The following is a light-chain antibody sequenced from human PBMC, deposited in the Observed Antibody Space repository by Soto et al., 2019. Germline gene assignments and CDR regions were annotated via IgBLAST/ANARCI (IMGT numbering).Light chain of an antibody. CDR1: QSISSW. CDR2: DAS. Sequence: DVQRTQSPSTLSASVGDRVTITCRVSQSISSWLAWYQQKPGKAPKLLIYDASSLESGVPSRFSGSGSGTEFTLTISSLQPDDFATYYCQQYNSYLYTFGQGTKLEIK. CDR3: QQYNSYLYT. J-gene: IGKJ2*01. V-gene: IGKV1-5*01.